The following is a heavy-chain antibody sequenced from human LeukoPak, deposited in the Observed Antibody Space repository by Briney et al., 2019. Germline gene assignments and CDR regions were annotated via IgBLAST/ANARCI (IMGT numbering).Heavy chain of an antibody. CDR3: ARMGYCSSTSCYIDTY. V-gene: IGHV1-18*01. CDR1: GYTFTSYG. J-gene: IGHJ4*02. D-gene: IGHD2-2*02. Sequence: GASVKVSRKASGYTFTSYGISWVRQAPGQGLEWMGWISAYNGNTNYAQKLQGRVTMTTDTSTSTAYMELRSLRSDDTAVYYCARMGYCSSTSCYIDTYWGQGTLVTVSS. CDR2: ISAYNGNT.